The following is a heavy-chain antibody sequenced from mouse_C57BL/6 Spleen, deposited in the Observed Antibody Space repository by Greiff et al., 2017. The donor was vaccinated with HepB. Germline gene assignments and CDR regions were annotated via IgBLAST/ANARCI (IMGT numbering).Heavy chain of an antibody. CDR3: TRDYGSSYGWYFDV. CDR2: IYPGNSDT. CDR1: GYTFTSYW. J-gene: IGHJ1*03. V-gene: IGHV1-5*01. D-gene: IGHD1-1*01. Sequence: EVQLQQSGTVLARPGASLKMSCKTSGYTFTSYWMHWVKQRPGQGLEWIGAIYPGNSDTSYNQKFKGKAKLTAVTSASTAYMELSSLTNEDSAVYYCTRDYGSSYGWYFDVWGTGTTVTVSS.